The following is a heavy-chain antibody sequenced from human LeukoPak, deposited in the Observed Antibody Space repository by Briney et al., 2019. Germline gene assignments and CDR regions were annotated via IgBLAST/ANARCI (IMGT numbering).Heavy chain of an antibody. CDR2: INHSGST. CDR3: ARVRGYSGSSNAFDI. Sequence: SETLSLTCAVYGGSFSGYYWSGIRQPPGKGLEWIGEINHSGSTNYNPSLKSRVTISVDTSKNQFSLKLSSVTAADTAVYYCARVRGYSGSSNAFDIWGQGTMVTVSS. D-gene: IGHD1-26*01. J-gene: IGHJ3*02. V-gene: IGHV4-34*01. CDR1: GGSFSGYY.